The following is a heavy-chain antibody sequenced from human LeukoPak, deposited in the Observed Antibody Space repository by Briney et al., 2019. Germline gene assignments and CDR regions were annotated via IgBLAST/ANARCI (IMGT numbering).Heavy chain of an antibody. CDR1: GFTFSSYA. CDR3: ARDPHGDYYFDY. Sequence: GGSLRLSCAASGFTFSSYAMHWVRQAPGKGLEWVAVISYDGSNKYYADSVKGRFTISRDNSKNTLYMQMNSLRAEDTAVYYCARDPHGDYYFDYWGQGTLVTVSS. CDR2: ISYDGSNK. J-gene: IGHJ4*02. V-gene: IGHV3-30-3*01. D-gene: IGHD4-17*01.